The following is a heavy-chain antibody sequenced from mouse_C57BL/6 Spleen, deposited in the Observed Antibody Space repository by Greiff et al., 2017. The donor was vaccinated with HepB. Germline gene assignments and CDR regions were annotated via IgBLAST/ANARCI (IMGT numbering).Heavy chain of an antibody. CDR1: GNTFTSYW. Sequence: QVQLQQPGAELVKPGASAKKSCKASGNTFTSYWLTWVKRRHGQGLAWIGDIYPGSGSTNYNEKFKSKATLTVDTSSSTAYMQLSSLPSDVSSVYYCARDVDYEPFGCWGHGSLATDSP. CDR2: IYPGSGST. J-gene: IGHJ3*02. CDR3: ARDVDYEPFGC. D-gene: IGHD2-4*01. V-gene: IGHV1-55*01.